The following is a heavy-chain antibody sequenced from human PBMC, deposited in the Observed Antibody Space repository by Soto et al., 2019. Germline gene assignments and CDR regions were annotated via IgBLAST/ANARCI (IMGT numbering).Heavy chain of an antibody. CDR1: GFTFSSYA. D-gene: IGHD1-26*01. J-gene: IGHJ3*02. Sequence: GGSLRLSCAASGFTFSSYAMHWFRQAPGKGLEWVAVISYDGSNKYYADSVKGRFTISRDNSKNTLYLQMNSLRAEDTAVYYCARSIVGATTYAFDIWGQGTMVTVSS. V-gene: IGHV3-30-3*01. CDR2: ISYDGSNK. CDR3: ARSIVGATTYAFDI.